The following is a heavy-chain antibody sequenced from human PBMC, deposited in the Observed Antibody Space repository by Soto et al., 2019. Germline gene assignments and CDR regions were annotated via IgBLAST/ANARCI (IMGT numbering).Heavy chain of an antibody. V-gene: IGHV4-59*01. CDR2: GRT. Sequence: GRTNYNPSLKSRVTISVDTSKNQFSLKLSSVTAADTAVYYCARDPGYTYYYGSGSTRGMDVWGQGTTVTVSS. J-gene: IGHJ6*02. D-gene: IGHD3-10*01. CDR3: ARDPGYTYYYGSGSTRGMDV.